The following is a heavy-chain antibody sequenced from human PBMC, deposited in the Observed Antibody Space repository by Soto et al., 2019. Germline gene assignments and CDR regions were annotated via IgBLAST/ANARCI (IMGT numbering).Heavy chain of an antibody. V-gene: IGHV4-34*01. J-gene: IGHJ6*02. Sequence: PSETLSLTCAVYGGSFSGYYWSWIRQPPGKGLEWIGEINHSGSTNYNPSLKSRVTISVDTPKNQFSLKLSSVTAADTAVYYCARWNLSSSWGYYYYYGMDVWGQGTTVTVSS. CDR1: GGSFSGYY. D-gene: IGHD6-13*01. CDR3: ARWNLSSSWGYYYYYGMDV. CDR2: INHSGST.